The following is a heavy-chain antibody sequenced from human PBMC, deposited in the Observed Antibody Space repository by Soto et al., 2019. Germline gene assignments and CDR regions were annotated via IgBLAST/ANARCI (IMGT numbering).Heavy chain of an antibody. CDR1: GFTFSSYA. V-gene: IGHV3-23*01. J-gene: IGHJ4*02. CDR2: ISGSGGTT. D-gene: IGHD2-21*01. CDR3: AKDRFPNCGGDCYPNFAH. Sequence: EVQLLESGGGLGQPGGSLRLSCAASGFTFSSYAMSWVRQAPGKGLEGVSSISGSGGTTYYADSVKGRFTISTDNSKNTLYLQMNSLRAEDTAIYYCAKDRFPNCGGDCYPNFAHWGQGTLVTVSS.